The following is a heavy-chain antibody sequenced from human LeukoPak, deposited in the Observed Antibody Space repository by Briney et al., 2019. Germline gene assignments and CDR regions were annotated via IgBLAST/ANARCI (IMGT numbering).Heavy chain of an antibody. Sequence: ASVKVSCKASGGTFSSYAISWVRQAPGQGLEWMGGIIPIFDAANYAQKLQGRVTITADESTSTAYMELSSLRSEDTAVYYCARERLAPYYFDYWGQGTLVTVSS. J-gene: IGHJ4*02. D-gene: IGHD6-19*01. V-gene: IGHV1-69*13. CDR1: GGTFSSYA. CDR3: ARERLAPYYFDY. CDR2: IIPIFDAA.